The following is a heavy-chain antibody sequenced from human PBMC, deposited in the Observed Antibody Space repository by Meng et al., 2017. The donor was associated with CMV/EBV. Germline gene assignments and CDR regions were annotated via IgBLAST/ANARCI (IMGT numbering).Heavy chain of an antibody. V-gene: IGHV1-24*01. CDR2: FDPEDGET. CDR3: ATAYYYDSSGSGDAFDI. Sequence: ASVLVSCKVSGYTLTELSMHWVRQAPGKGLEWRGGFDPEDGETIYAQKFKGRVTMTEDTSTDTAYMELSSLRSEDTAVYYCATAYYYDSSGSGDAFDIWGQGTMVTVSS. CDR1: GYTLTELS. D-gene: IGHD3-22*01. J-gene: IGHJ3*02.